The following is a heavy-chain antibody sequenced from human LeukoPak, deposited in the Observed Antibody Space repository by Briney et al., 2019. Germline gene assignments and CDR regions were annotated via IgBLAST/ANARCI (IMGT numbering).Heavy chain of an antibody. V-gene: IGHV4-59*08. Sequence: SETLSLTCTVSGGPISSYYWSWIRQPPGKGLEWLGYIYYSGSTNYNPSLKSRVTISVDTSKNQFSLKLSSVTAADTAVYYCARQYGSGSYYTDRYGRYYFDYWGQGTLVTVSS. CDR3: ARQYGSGSYYTDRYGRYYFDY. CDR2: IYYSGST. J-gene: IGHJ4*02. CDR1: GGPISSYY. D-gene: IGHD3-10*01.